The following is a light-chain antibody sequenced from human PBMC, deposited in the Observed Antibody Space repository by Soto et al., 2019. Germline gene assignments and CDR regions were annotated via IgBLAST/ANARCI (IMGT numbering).Light chain of an antibody. CDR1: QSISSW. Sequence: DIHMTQSPSTLSASVGDRVTITCRASQSISSWWAWYQQKPGKAPKLLIYKAASLESGVPSRFSGSGSWTECTITISSLQPDDFATYYCQQYNNYLWTFGQGTKVEIK. J-gene: IGKJ1*01. CDR3: QQYNNYLWT. V-gene: IGKV1-5*03. CDR2: KAA.